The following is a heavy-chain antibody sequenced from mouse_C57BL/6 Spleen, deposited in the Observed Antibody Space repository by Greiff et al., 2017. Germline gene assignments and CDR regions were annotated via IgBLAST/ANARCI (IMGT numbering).Heavy chain of an antibody. V-gene: IGHV1-64*01. CDR3: ARSYYGNYWYFDV. CDR2: IHPNSGST. Sequence: QVQLQQPGAELVKPGASVKLSCKASGYTFTSYWMHWVKQRPGQGLEWIGMIHPNSGSTNYNEKFKSKATLTVDKSSSTAYMHLRSLASEDSAVYYCARSYYGNYWYFDVWGTGTTVTVSS. D-gene: IGHD2-10*01. J-gene: IGHJ1*03. CDR1: GYTFTSYW.